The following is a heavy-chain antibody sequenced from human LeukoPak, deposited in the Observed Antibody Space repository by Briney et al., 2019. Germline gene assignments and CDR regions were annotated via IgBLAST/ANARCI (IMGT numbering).Heavy chain of an antibody. Sequence: GGSLRLSCAASGFTFNDYSLNWVRQAPGKGLEWISYIGSTTSVVSYADSVKGRFTISRDNAKKSLYLQTNSLRAEDTAVYYCARDRDRSFDYWGQGTLVTVSS. D-gene: IGHD1-14*01. CDR2: IGSTTSVV. J-gene: IGHJ4*02. V-gene: IGHV3-48*04. CDR1: GFTFNDYS. CDR3: ARDRDRSFDY.